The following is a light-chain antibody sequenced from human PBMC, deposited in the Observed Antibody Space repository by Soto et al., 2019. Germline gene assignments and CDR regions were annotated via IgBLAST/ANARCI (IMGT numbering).Light chain of an antibody. CDR3: ATWDDSLSGVVV. CDR2: SDN. J-gene: IGLJ7*01. V-gene: IGLV1-47*01. CDR1: SSNIGNNF. Sequence: QSVLTQPPSVSGTPGQRVTISCSGSSSNIGNNFVYWYQHLPGAAPTLVVYSDNHRPSGVPVRFSGSKSGTSASLTISGLRSEDEATYYYATWDDSLSGVVVFGGGTQLTVL.